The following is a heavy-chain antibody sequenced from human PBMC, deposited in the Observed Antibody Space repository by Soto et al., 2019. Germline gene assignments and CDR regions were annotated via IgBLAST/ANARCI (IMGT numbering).Heavy chain of an antibody. J-gene: IGHJ4*02. D-gene: IGHD2-21*02. CDR1: GYTLRNYD. CDR2: MNPNTGGT. Sequence: GASVNVSCKASGYTLRNYDINWVRQAPGQGLEWVGRMNPNTGGTNYAQRFQGRVTMTRDTSITTAYMELSRLRSDDTAVYYCARQLAYCGGDCYTEPIDYWGQGTQVT. V-gene: IGHV1-2*06. CDR3: ARQLAYCGGDCYTEPIDY.